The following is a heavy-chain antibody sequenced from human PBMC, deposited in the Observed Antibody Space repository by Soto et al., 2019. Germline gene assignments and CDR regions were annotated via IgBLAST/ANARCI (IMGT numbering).Heavy chain of an antibody. CDR3: ARDYYDFWSGYPYPDRLDYMDV. D-gene: IGHD3-3*01. V-gene: IGHV3-11*01. J-gene: IGHJ6*03. Sequence: NPGGSLRLSCAASGFTFSDYYMSWIRQAPGKGLEWVSYISSSGSTIYYADSVKGRFTISRDNAKNSLYLHMNSLRAEDTAVYYCARDYYDFWSGYPYPDRLDYMDVWGKGTTVTVSS. CDR2: ISSSGSTI. CDR1: GFTFSDYY.